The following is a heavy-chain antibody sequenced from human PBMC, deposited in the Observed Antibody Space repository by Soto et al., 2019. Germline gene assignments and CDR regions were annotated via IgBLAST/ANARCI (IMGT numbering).Heavy chain of an antibody. D-gene: IGHD6-6*01. CDR2: IYYSGST. CDR3: ARERPDGARLDP. V-gene: IGHV4-31*03. J-gene: IGHJ5*02. Sequence: SETLSLTCTVSGGSISSGGYYWSWIRQHPGNGLEWIGYIYYSGSTYYNPSLKSRVTMSVDTSKNQFSLKLSSVTAADTAVYYCARERPDGARLDPWGQGTLVTVSS. CDR1: GGSISSGGYY.